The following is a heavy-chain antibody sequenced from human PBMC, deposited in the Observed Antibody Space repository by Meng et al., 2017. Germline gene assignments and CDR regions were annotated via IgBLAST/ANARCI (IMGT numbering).Heavy chain of an antibody. CDR2: ISYDGSNK. D-gene: IGHD6-19*01. CDR1: GFTFSSYA. J-gene: IGHJ4*02. Sequence: GESLKISCAASGFTFSSYAMHWVRQAPGKGLEWVAVISYDGSNKYYADSVKGRFTISRDNSKNTQYLQMNSLRAEDTAVYYCARGLIAVAGTLFDYWGQGTLVTVSS. V-gene: IGHV3-30*04. CDR3: ARGLIAVAGTLFDY.